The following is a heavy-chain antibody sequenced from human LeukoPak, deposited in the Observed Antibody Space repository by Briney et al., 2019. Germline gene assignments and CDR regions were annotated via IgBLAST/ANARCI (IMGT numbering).Heavy chain of an antibody. CDR3: ARDYYDNSAYYYMDG. CDR2: ISSSGSTI. CDR1: GFTFSDYY. D-gene: IGHD3-22*01. J-gene: IGHJ6*03. V-gene: IGHV3-11*04. Sequence: GGSLRLSCAASGFTFSDYYMSWIRQAPGKGLEWVSYISSSGSTIYYADSVKGRFTISRDNAKNSLYLQMNSLRAEDTAVYYCARDYYDNSAYYYMDGWGKGTTVTVSS.